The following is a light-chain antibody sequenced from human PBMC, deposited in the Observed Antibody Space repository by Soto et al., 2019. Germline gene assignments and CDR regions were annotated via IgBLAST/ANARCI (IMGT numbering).Light chain of an antibody. CDR3: CSYTGSYTFK. V-gene: IGLV2-11*01. J-gene: IGLJ2*01. CDR1: STNVDDYNY. CDR2: DVA. Sequence: QSVLTQPRSVSGSPGQSVTISCTGTSTNVDDYNYVSWYQQYPGEAPKLMIYDVAKRPSGVPDRFSGFKSGNMASLTISGLQAGDEADYYCCSYTGSYTFKFGGGTKLTVL.